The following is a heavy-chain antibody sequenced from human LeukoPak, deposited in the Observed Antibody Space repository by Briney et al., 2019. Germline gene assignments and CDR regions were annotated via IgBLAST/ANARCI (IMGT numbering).Heavy chain of an antibody. V-gene: IGHV3-23*01. CDR2: ISGSGGST. D-gene: IGHD3-22*01. CDR3: ASFYYDSSGYSYYFDY. J-gene: IGHJ4*02. Sequence: PGGSLRLSCAASGFTFSSYWMSWVRQAPGKGLEWVSAISGSGGSTYYADSVKGRFTISRDNSKNTLYLQMNSLRAEDTAVYYCASFYYDSSGYSYYFDYWGQGTLVTVSS. CDR1: GFTFSSYW.